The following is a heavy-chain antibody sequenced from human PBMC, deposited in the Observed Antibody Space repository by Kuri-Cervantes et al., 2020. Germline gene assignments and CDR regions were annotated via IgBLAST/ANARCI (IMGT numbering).Heavy chain of an antibody. D-gene: IGHD5-24*01. J-gene: IGHJ4*02. CDR2: IKSKTDGGTT. CDR3: AREGGMATMVHWFDY. V-gene: IGHV3-15*01. CDR1: GFTFSNAW. Sequence: GESLKISCAASGFTFSNAWMSWVRQAPGKGLEWVGRIKSKTDGGTTDYAAPVKGRFTISRDDSKNTLYLQMNSLRAEDTAVYYCAREGGMATMVHWFDYWGQGTLVTVSS.